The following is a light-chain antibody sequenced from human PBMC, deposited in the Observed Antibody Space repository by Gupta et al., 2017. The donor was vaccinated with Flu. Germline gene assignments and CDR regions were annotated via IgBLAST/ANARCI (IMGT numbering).Light chain of an antibody. CDR1: SNYVGSYNF. Sequence: QSALTQPASVSGSPGQSIAISCTGTSNYVGSYNFVSWYQQHPGKAPKLMIYEGSKRPSGVSNRFSGSESGKTASLTISGLQAEDEADYYCCSYAHYVRIGGGTKVTVL. CDR3: CSYAHYVR. V-gene: IGLV2-23*01. J-gene: IGLJ2*01. CDR2: EGS.